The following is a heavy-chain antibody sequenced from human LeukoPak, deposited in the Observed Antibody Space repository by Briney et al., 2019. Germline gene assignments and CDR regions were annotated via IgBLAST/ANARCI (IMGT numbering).Heavy chain of an antibody. V-gene: IGHV5-51*01. D-gene: IGHD2-15*01. J-gene: IGHJ3*02. CDR2: IYPGDSDT. CDR3: ASRYCSGGSCSSFGTFDI. Sequence: GESLKISCKGSGYSFTSYWIGWVRQMPGKGLEWMGIIYPGDSDTRYSPSFQGQVTISADKSISTAHLQWSSLRASDTAMYYCASRYCSGGSCSSFGTFDIWGQGTMVTVSS. CDR1: GYSFTSYW.